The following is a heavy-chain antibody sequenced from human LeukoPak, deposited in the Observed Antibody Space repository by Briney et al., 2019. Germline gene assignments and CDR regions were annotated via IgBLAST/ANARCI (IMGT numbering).Heavy chain of an antibody. D-gene: IGHD6-6*01. CDR2: IYYSGST. Sequence: SETLSLTCTVSGGSISSYYWSWIRQPPGKGLEWIGYIYYSGSTNYNPSPKSRVTISVDTSKNQFSLKLSSVTAADTAVYYCAGSIAGKRDAFDIWGQGTMVTVSS. J-gene: IGHJ3*02. CDR1: GGSISSYY. CDR3: AGSIAGKRDAFDI. V-gene: IGHV4-59*01.